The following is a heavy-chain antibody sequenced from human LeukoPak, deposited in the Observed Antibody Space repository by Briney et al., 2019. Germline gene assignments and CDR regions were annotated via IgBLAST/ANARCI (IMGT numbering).Heavy chain of an antibody. D-gene: IGHD3-22*01. V-gene: IGHV4-34*01. CDR1: GGSFSGYY. CDR2: INHSGST. CDR3: ARGSRYYYDSSGYHHPYYYYYMDV. Sequence: SETLSLTCAVYGGSFSGYYWSWIRQPPGKGLEWIGEINHSGSTNYNPSLKSRVTISVDTSKNQFSLKLSSVTAADTAVYYCARGSRYYYDSSGYHHPYYYYYMDVWGKGTTVTVSS. J-gene: IGHJ6*03.